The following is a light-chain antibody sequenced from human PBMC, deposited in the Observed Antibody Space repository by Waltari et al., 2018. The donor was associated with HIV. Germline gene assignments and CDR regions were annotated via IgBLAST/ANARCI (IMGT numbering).Light chain of an antibody. V-gene: IGKV3-15*01. Sequence: EIVMTQSPATLSVSLGDTVTISCRASQSVSSNLAWYQQKPGRAPRLLIYAAFTRAAGIPARFSGRGSGTEFTLTINSLQSEDFAVYYCQQYNDWPPEATFGQGTKVEVK. CDR2: AAF. J-gene: IGKJ1*01. CDR3: QQYNDWPPEAT. CDR1: QSVSSN.